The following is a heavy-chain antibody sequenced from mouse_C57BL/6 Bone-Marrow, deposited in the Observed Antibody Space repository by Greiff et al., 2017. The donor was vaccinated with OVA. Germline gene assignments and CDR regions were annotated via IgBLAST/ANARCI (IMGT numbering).Heavy chain of an antibody. J-gene: IGHJ4*01. Sequence: QVQLQQSGAELVKPGASVKLSCKASGYTFTSYCMHWVKQRPGQGLEWIGYINPSSGYTKYNQKFKDKATLTADKSSSTAYMQLSSLTYEDSAVYYCAGWCCAMDYWGQGTSVTVSS. D-gene: IGHD1-1*02. CDR1: GYTFTSYC. CDR3: AGWCCAMDY. CDR2: INPSSGYT. V-gene: IGHV1-7*01.